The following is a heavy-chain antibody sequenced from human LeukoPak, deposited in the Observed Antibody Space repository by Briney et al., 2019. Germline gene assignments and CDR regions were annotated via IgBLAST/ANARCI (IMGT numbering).Heavy chain of an antibody. CDR1: GGSISSGGYY. V-gene: IGHV4-31*03. Sequence: SETLSLTCTVSGGSISSGGYYWSWIRQHPGKGLEWIGYIYYSGSTYYNPSLKSRVTISVDTSKNQFSLKLSSATAADTAVYYCARDLDYYYYMDVWGKGTTVTASS. CDR3: ARDLDYYYYMDV. J-gene: IGHJ6*03. CDR2: IYYSGST.